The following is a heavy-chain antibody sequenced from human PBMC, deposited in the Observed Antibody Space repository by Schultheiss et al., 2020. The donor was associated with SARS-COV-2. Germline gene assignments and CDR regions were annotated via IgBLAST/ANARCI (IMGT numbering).Heavy chain of an antibody. D-gene: IGHD2-2*02. V-gene: IGHV1-69*06. CDR3: ALMREAIVVVPAAINWFDP. Sequence: SVKVSCKASGGTFSSYAISWVRQAPGQGLEWMGGIIPIFGTANYAQKFQGRVTITADKSTSTAYMELSSLRSEDTAVYYCALMREAIVVVPAAINWFDPWGQGTLVTVSS. CDR1: GGTFSSYA. CDR2: IIPIFGTA. J-gene: IGHJ5*02.